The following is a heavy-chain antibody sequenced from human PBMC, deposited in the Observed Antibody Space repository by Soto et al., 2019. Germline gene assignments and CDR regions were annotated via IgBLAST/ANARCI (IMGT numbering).Heavy chain of an antibody. CDR1: GFDFSSYA. V-gene: IGHV3-23*01. CDR3: AKSFCSSSSCFFLWVDP. Sequence: PGGSLRLSCAASGFDFSSYATSWVRQVPGKGLECISLISGTGIPTLYAESVKGRFSVSRDNSKDTLFLEMNNLGVDDTAMYYCAKSFCSSSSCFFLWVDPWGPGTMVTVYS. D-gene: IGHD2-2*01. J-gene: IGHJ5*02. CDR2: ISGTGIPT.